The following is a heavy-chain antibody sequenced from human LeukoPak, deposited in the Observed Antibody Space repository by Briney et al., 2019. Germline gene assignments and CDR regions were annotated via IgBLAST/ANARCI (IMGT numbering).Heavy chain of an antibody. CDR3: ARDGGGFGY. CDR1: GFTFSNYW. J-gene: IGHJ4*02. D-gene: IGHD3-16*01. V-gene: IGHV3-7*05. CDR2: IKHDGSEK. Sequence: PGGSLRLSCAASGFTFSNYWMTWVRQAPGKGLEWVANIKHDGSEKYYVDSVKGRFTISRDNAKNSLYLQMNSLRAEDTAVYYCARDGGGFGYWGQGTMVTVSS.